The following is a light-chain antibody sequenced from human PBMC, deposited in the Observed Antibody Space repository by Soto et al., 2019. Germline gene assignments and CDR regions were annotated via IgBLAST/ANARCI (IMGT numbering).Light chain of an antibody. CDR1: RSFASSY. V-gene: IGKV3-20*01. Sequence: DMVLTQSPGTLSLSPGERATLSCRASRSFASSYLGWYQQKPGQAPRLLLYAASKRATGIPDRFSGSRSGTDFTLTINRLEPEDSAVYYCQQYGSSPPYTFGQGTKVEI. CDR3: QQYGSSPPYT. J-gene: IGKJ2*01. CDR2: AAS.